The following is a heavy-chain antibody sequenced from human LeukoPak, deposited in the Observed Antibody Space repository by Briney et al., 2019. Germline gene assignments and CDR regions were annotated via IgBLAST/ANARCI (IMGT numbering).Heavy chain of an antibody. Sequence: GGSLRLSCAASGFTFSSYEMNWVRQAPGKGLEWISSIISSGSTIYYADSVKGRFTISRDNAKNSLYLQMNSLRDEDTAVYYCARRLDYFDSWGQGILVTVSS. CDR3: ARRLDYFDS. V-gene: IGHV3-48*03. CDR2: IISSGSTI. CDR1: GFTFSSYE. D-gene: IGHD6-19*01. J-gene: IGHJ4*02.